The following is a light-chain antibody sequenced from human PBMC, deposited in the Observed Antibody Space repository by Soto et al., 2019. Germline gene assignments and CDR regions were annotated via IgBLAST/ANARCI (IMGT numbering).Light chain of an antibody. CDR2: GAS. J-gene: IGKJ4*01. Sequence: EVVMTQSPATLSVSPGEGATLYCRASQSIRSNLAWYQKKPGQSHRLLIYGASTRATAVPARFSGSGSGTEFTLTISSLQSEDFAVXXXQQYDNWPLTFGGGTQVEIK. CDR1: QSIRSN. CDR3: QQYDNWPLT. V-gene: IGKV3-15*01.